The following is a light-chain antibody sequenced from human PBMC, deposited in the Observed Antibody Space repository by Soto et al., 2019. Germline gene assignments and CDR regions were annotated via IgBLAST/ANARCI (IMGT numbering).Light chain of an antibody. J-gene: IGLJ2*01. V-gene: IGLV1-40*01. CDR3: QSYDSTLSGVV. Sequence: QSVLTQPPSVSGAPGQRVTISCTGSSSNIGAGYDVHWYQQLPGTAPKLLIYGNSNQPSGVPDQFSGSKSGTSASLAITGLQAEDEADYYCQSYDSTLSGVVFGLSTKLTLL. CDR1: SSNIGAGYD. CDR2: GNS.